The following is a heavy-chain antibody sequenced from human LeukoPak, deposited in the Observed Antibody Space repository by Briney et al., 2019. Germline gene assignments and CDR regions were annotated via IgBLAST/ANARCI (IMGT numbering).Heavy chain of an antibody. CDR3: ARFDYDILTGSTKFDY. J-gene: IGHJ4*02. Sequence: SETLSLTCTVSGYSISSGYYWGWIRQPPGKGLEWIGSIYHSGSTCYNPSLKSRVTISVDTSKNQFSLKLSSVTAADTAVYYCARFDYDILTGSTKFDYWGQGTLVTVSS. CDR2: IYHSGST. D-gene: IGHD3-9*01. V-gene: IGHV4-38-2*02. CDR1: GYSISSGYY.